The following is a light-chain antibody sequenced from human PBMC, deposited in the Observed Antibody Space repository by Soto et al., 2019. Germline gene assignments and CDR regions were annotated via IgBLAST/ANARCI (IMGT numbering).Light chain of an antibody. CDR3: LLYDGGALV. J-gene: IGLJ2*01. CDR2: STS. Sequence: QAVVTQEPSLTVSPGGTVTLTCASSTGAVTSGYYPNWFQQKPGQAPRPLIYSTSNQHSWTPARFSGSLLGGKAALTLSGVQPEDEAEYYCLLYDGGALVFGGGTKLTVL. V-gene: IGLV7-43*01. CDR1: TGAVTSGYY.